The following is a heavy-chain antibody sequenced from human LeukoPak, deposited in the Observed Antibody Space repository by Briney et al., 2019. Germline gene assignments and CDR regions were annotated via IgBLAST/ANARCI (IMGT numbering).Heavy chain of an antibody. J-gene: IGHJ4*02. CDR2: ISGSGGST. V-gene: IGHV3-23*01. Sequence: GGSLRLSCAASGFTFSSYAMSWVRQAPGKGLEWVSAISGSGGSTYYADSVKGRFTISRDNAKNSLYLQMNSLRAEDTAVYYCARDLTMVRGVTPGFDYWGQGTLVTVSS. D-gene: IGHD3-10*01. CDR1: GFTFSSYA. CDR3: ARDLTMVRGVTPGFDY.